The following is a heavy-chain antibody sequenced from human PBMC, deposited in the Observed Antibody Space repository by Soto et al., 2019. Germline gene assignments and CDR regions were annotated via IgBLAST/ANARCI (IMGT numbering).Heavy chain of an antibody. Sequence: GGSLRLSCAASGFTFSDHWVNWVRQAPGKGLEWVANIKQDGSEKYYVDSVKGRFTISRDNAKKSLYLEMNSLRAEDTAVYYCARNRGDSSGYSRPPFYYSDLDVWGQGTTVTVSS. CDR2: IKQDGSEK. CDR3: ARNRGDSSGYSRPPFYYSDLDV. J-gene: IGHJ6*02. D-gene: IGHD3-22*01. V-gene: IGHV3-7*01. CDR1: GFTFSDHW.